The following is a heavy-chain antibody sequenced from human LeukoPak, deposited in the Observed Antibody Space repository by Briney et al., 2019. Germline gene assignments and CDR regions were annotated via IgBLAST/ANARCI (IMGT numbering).Heavy chain of an antibody. CDR2: INPNSGGT. V-gene: IGHV1-2*02. CDR3: ARERPAGNSWELPSGGFDY. J-gene: IGHJ4*02. CDR1: GYTFTGYY. Sequence: GASVKVSCKASGYTFTGYYMHWVRQAPGQGLEWMGWINPNSGGTNYAQKFQGRVTMTRDTSISTAYMELSRLRSDDTAVYYCARERPAGNSWELPSGGFDYWGQGTLVTVSS. D-gene: IGHD1-26*01.